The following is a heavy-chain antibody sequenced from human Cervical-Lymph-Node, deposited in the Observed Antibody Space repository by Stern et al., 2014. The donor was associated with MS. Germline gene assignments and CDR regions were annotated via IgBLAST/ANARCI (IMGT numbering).Heavy chain of an antibody. J-gene: IGHJ4*02. V-gene: IGHV3-48*01. D-gene: IGHD4-17*01. Sequence: EVQLVESGGRLVQPGGSLRLSCAASGLTLSLYGMNWVRQAPGKGLEWVSYISSSSSTLYYADSVEGRFTISRDTATRPLYLPINSLRAEDTAVYYCARGYGYFDYWGQGTLVTVSS. CDR1: GLTLSLYG. CDR2: ISSSSSTL. CDR3: ARGYGYFDY.